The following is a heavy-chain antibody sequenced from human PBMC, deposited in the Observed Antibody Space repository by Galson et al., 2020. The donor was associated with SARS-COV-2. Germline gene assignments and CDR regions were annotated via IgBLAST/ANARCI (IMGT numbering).Heavy chain of an antibody. CDR2: ISYDGSNK. D-gene: IGHD2-8*01. V-gene: IGHV3-30-3*01. J-gene: IGHJ6*02. Sequence: PGGSLRLSCAASGFTFSSYAMHWVRQAPGKGLEWVAVISYDGSNKYYADSVKGRFTISRDNSKNTLYLQMNSLRAEDTAVYYCARDLLMVNPYYYYGMDVWGQGTTVTVSS. CDR1: GFTFSSYA. CDR3: ARDLLMVNPYYYYGMDV.